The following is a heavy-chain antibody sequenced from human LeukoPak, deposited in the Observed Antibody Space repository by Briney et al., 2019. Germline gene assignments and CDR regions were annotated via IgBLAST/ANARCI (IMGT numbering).Heavy chain of an antibody. CDR3: RRLDCSSTSCYAPLDY. Sequence: SETLSLTCAVYGGSFSGYYWSWIRQPPGKGLEWIGEINHSGSTNYNPSLKSRVTISVDTSKNQFSLKLSSATAADTAVYYCRRLDCSSTSCYAPLDYWGQGTLVTVSS. V-gene: IGHV4-34*01. CDR1: GGSFSGYY. D-gene: IGHD2-2*01. J-gene: IGHJ4*02. CDR2: INHSGST.